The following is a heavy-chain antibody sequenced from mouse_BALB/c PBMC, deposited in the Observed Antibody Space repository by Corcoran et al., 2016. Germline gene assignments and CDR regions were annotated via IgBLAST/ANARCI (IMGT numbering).Heavy chain of an antibody. CDR3: ARNNWAGSAY. Sequence: EFQLQQYGPERVKTGASVKMSCKASGYTFTSYVMHWVKQKPGQGLEWIGYINPYNDGTKYNEKFKGKATLTSDKSSSTAYMELSSLTSEDAAVYYCARNNWAGSAYWGQWTLVTVSA. D-gene: IGHD4-1*02. CDR1: GYTFTSYV. J-gene: IGHJ3*01. CDR2: INPYNDGT. V-gene: IGHV1S136*01.